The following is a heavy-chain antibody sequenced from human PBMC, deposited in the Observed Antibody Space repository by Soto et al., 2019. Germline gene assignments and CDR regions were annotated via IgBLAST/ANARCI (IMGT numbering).Heavy chain of an antibody. Sequence: QITLKESGPTLVKPTQTLTLTCTFSGFSLSTSGVGVGWIRQPPGKALEWLALIYWDDDKRYSPSLKSRLTITKNTPXTXVXXTMTNMDPVDTATYYCAHSLIGYYYDSSGSNWFDPWGQGTLVTVSS. CDR3: AHSLIGYYYDSSGSNWFDP. CDR2: IYWDDDK. CDR1: GFSLSTSGVG. D-gene: IGHD3-22*01. J-gene: IGHJ5*02. V-gene: IGHV2-5*02.